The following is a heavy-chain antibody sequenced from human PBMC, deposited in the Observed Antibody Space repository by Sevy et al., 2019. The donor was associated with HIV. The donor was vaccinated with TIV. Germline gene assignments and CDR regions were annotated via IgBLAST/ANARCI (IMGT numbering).Heavy chain of an antibody. J-gene: IGHJ4*02. V-gene: IGHV3-21*01. CDR3: ARAVLEISTWRSDY. CDR1: GFTFSSYR. D-gene: IGHD1-1*01. CDR2: ISSTSGYI. Sequence: GGSLRLSCAASGFTFSSYRMTWVRQAPGKGLEWVSCISSTSGYINYADSVKGRFTIPRDNAKNLLYLQMDSLRAEDTAVYYCARAVLEISTWRSDYWGQGTLVTVSS.